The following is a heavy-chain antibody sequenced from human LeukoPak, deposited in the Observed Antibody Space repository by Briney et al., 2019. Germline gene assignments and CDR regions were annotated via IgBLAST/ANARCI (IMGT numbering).Heavy chain of an antibody. CDR2: IGPNCSDR. J-gene: IGHJ4*02. CDR3: ATETNGRHYDY. Sequence: PGGSLGLSCTASGLTFSTSYFHWVRQAPGKGLECVASIGPNCSDRYHADSIKGRFTISGDNANNYLYLQMNSLRAEDTAVYYCATETNGRHYDYWGQGTLLTVPP. CDR1: GLTFSTSY. V-gene: IGHV3-21*06. D-gene: IGHD1-14*01.